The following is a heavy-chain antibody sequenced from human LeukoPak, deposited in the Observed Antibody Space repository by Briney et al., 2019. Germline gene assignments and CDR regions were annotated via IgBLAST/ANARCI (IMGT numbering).Heavy chain of an antibody. CDR2: IKYSGTT. V-gene: IGHV4-59*01. Sequence: PSETLSLTCTVSGGSIRSDYWSWIRQPPGKGLEWIGYIKYSGTTKYNPSLKSRVTMSVDTSKNQFSLKLSSVTAADTAVYYCARHPPGCGDGGCYLFDYWGQGTLVTVSS. CDR1: GGSIRSDY. D-gene: IGHD2-15*01. J-gene: IGHJ4*02. CDR3: ARHPPGCGDGGCYLFDY.